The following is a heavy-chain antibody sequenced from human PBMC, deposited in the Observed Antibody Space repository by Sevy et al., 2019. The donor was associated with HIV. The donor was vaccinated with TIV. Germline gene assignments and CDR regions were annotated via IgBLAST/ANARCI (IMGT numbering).Heavy chain of an antibody. V-gene: IGHV4-39*01. J-gene: IGHJ3*01. CDR2: IYYSGTT. Sequence: SETLSLTCTVSDVSISSGTNYWGWIRQPPGKGLEWIGSIYYSGTTYYNPSLKSRVTMSADTSMNQFSLKLSSVTVADTALYYCARQRGGWYEYDASDVWGQGTMVTVSS. CDR3: ARQRGGWYEYDASDV. CDR1: DVSISSGTNY. D-gene: IGHD6-19*01.